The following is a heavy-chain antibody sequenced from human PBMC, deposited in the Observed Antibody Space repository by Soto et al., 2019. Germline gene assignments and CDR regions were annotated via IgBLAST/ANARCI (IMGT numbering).Heavy chain of an antibody. CDR3: AIDNTRGAYYYYYYMDV. V-gene: IGHV1-2*04. CDR2: INPNSGGT. CDR1: GYTFTGYY. J-gene: IGHJ6*03. D-gene: IGHD3-10*01. Sequence: QVQLVQSGAEVKKPGASVKVSCKASGYTFTGYYMHWVRQAPGQGLEWMGWINPNSGGTNYAQKFQGWVTMTRDTSISTAYMELSRLRSDDTAVYYGAIDNTRGAYYYYYYMDVWGKGTTVTVSS.